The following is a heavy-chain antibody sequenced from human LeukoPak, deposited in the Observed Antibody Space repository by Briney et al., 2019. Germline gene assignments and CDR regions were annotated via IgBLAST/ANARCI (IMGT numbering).Heavy chain of an antibody. D-gene: IGHD2-15*01. CDR2: IYHSGST. CDR1: GGSISSGGYS. J-gene: IGHJ4*02. Sequence: SETLSLTCAVSGGSISSGGYSWSWIRQAPGKGLEWIGYIYHSGSTYYNPSLKSRVTISVDRSKNQFSLKLSSVTAADTAVYYCARVKGGLFDYWGQGTLVTVSS. CDR3: ARVKGGLFDY. V-gene: IGHV4-30-2*01.